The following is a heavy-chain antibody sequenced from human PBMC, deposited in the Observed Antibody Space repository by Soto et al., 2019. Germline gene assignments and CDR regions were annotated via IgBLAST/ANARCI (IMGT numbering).Heavy chain of an antibody. J-gene: IGHJ5*02. D-gene: IGHD2-8*01. V-gene: IGHV4-31*03. Sequence: QVQLQESGPGLVKPSQTLSLTCTVSGGSIRSGDYYWSWIRQHPGKGLEWIGYIYYSGTTYYSSPLKSRVIISVDTSKNQFSLKLNSVTAADTAVYYCARALTAETNPRFDPWGQGTLVTVSS. CDR2: IYYSGTT. CDR1: GGSIRSGDYY. CDR3: ARALTAETNPRFDP.